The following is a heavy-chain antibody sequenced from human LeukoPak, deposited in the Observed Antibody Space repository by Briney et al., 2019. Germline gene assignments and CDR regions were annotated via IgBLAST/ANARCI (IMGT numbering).Heavy chain of an antibody. V-gene: IGHV4-34*01. Sequence: SETLSLTCAVYGGSFSGYYWSWIRQPPGKGLEWIGEINHSGSTNYNPSLKSRVTISVDTSKNQFSLKLSSVTAADTAVYYRARRIAVAGRFYYFDYWGQGTLVTVSS. CDR1: GGSFSGYY. J-gene: IGHJ4*02. D-gene: IGHD6-19*01. CDR2: INHSGST. CDR3: ARRIAVAGRFYYFDY.